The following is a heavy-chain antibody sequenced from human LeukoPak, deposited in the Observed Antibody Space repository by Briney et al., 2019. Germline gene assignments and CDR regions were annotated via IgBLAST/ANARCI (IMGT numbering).Heavy chain of an antibody. CDR1: GFTFSSYS. CDR3: ARDSNGVDV. J-gene: IGHJ6*04. D-gene: IGHD2-2*01. Sequence: PGGSLRLSRAASGFTFSSYSMNWVRQAPGKGLEWVSYISSSSSTIYYADSVKGRFTISRDNAKNSLYLQMNSLRAEDTAVYYCARDSNGVDVWGKGTTVTVSS. V-gene: IGHV3-48*01. CDR2: ISSSSSTI.